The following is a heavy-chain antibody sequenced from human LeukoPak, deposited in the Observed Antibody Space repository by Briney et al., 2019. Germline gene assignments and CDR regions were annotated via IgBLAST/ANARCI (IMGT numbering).Heavy chain of an antibody. V-gene: IGHV4-34*01. CDR3: ARRKTAMVTRTLDY. J-gene: IGHJ4*02. CDR1: GGSFSGYY. D-gene: IGHD5-18*01. CDR2: INHSGST. Sequence: SETLSLTCAVYGGSFSGYYWSWIRQPPGKGLEWIGEINHSGSTNYNPSLKSRVTISVDTSKNQVSLKLSSVAAADTAVYYCARRKTAMVTRTLDYWGQGNLGTVSS.